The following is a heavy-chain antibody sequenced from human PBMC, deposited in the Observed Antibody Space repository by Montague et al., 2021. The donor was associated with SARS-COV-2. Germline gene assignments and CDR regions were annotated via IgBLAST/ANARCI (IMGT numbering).Heavy chain of an antibody. Sequence: SETLSLTCTVSGGSANSGTYYWGWIRQPPGKGLVWIANMYSSGSTNYNPSLKSRVTMSVDTSRNQFSLKLSSVTAADTAVYYCAGGGLYCSGGKCNTFDIWGQGTMVIFSS. CDR2: MYSSGST. J-gene: IGHJ3*02. V-gene: IGHV4-61*01. D-gene: IGHD2-15*01. CDR1: GGSANSGTYY. CDR3: AGGGLYCSGGKCNTFDI.